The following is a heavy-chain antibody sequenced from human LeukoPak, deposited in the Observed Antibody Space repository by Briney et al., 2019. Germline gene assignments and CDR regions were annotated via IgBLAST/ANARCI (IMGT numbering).Heavy chain of an antibody. CDR1: GYTLSEFS. V-gene: IGHV1-24*01. D-gene: IGHD3-10*01. J-gene: IGHJ4*02. CDR2: FDPEHGKT. CDR3: ATEGRYGSGTYYLTY. Sequence: ASVKASCKVSGYTLSEFSMHWVRQTPGKGLEWMGGFDPEHGKTVYAQRFQGRVTMTEDTSVDTAYMELGSLRSDDTAVYYCATEGRYGSGTYYLTYWGQGTLLTVSS.